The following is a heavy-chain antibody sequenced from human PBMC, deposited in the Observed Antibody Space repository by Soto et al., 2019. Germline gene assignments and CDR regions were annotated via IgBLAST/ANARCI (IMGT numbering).Heavy chain of an antibody. V-gene: IGHV1-69*13. CDR3: ARELAAAGVFNI. J-gene: IGHJ3*02. CDR1: GGTFSSYA. Sequence: SVKVSCKASGGTFSSYAISWVRQAPGQGLEWMGGIIPIFGTASYAQKFQGRVTITADESTSTAYMELSSLRSEDTAVYYCARELAAAGVFNIGGKGTRAPV. D-gene: IGHD6-13*01. CDR2: IIPIFGTA.